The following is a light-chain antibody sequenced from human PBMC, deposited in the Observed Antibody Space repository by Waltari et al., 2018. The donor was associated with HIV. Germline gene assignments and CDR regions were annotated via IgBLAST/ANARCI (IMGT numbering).Light chain of an antibody. Sequence: QSVLTQPPSVSAAPGQKGTIPCPVSNSNIGNNYVSRYQQLPGTAPKLLIYDNNERPSGMPDRFSGSKSGTSATLGITGLQTGDEADYYCGTWDSSLSAVVFGGGTKLTVL. CDR3: GTWDSSLSAVV. V-gene: IGLV1-51*01. J-gene: IGLJ2*01. CDR1: NSNIGNNY. CDR2: DNN.